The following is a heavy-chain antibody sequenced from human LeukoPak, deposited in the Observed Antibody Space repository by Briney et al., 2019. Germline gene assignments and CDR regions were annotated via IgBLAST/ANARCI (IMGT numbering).Heavy chain of an antibody. V-gene: IGHV3-21*01. D-gene: IGHD6-13*01. CDR1: GFTFSSYS. Sequence: GGSLRLSCAASGFTFSSYSMNWVRQAPGKGLEWVSSISSSSSYIYYADSVKGRFTISRDNAKNSLYLQMNSLRAEDTAVYYCTTFYSSSLARTNMDVWGKGTTVTVSS. J-gene: IGHJ6*03. CDR2: ISSSSSYI. CDR3: TTFYSSSLARTNMDV.